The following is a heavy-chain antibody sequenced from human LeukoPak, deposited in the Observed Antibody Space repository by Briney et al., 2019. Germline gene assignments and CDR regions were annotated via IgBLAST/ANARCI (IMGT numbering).Heavy chain of an antibody. CDR3: ARDPAPSGSYCFDY. D-gene: IGHD1-26*01. Sequence: GGSLRLSCAASGFTFSSYAMHWVRQAPGKGLEWVEVISYDGSNKYYADSVKGRFTISRDNSKNTLYLQMNSLRAEDTAVYYCARDPAPSGSYCFDYWGQGTLVTVSS. CDR2: ISYDGSNK. J-gene: IGHJ4*02. CDR1: GFTFSSYA. V-gene: IGHV3-30-3*01.